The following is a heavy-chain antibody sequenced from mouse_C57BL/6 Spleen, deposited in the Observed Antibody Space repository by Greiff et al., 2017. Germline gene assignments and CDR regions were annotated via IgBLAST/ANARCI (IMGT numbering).Heavy chain of an antibody. CDR3: ARRGNEGFAY. J-gene: IGHJ3*01. CDR2: IDPSDSYT. D-gene: IGHD2-1*01. Sequence: VQLQQSGAELVRPGTSVKLSCKASGYTFTSYWMHWVKQSPGQGLEWIGVIDPSDSYTNYNQKFKGKATLTVDTSSSTVYMQLSSLTSEDSAVXYSARRGNEGFAYWGQGTLVTVSA. V-gene: IGHV1-59*01. CDR1: GYTFTSYW.